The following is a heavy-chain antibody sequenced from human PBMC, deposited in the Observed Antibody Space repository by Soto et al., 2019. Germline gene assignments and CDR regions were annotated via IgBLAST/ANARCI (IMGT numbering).Heavy chain of an antibody. J-gene: IGHJ4*02. Sequence: GGSLRLSCAASGFTFSSYAMSWVRQAPGKGLEWVSAISGSGGSTYYADSVKGRFIISRDNSKNTLYLQMNSLRAEDTAVYYCAKEWADCSGGSCYDLDYWGQGTLVTVSS. CDR3: AKEWADCSGGSCYDLDY. D-gene: IGHD2-15*01. CDR1: GFTFSSYA. CDR2: ISGSGGST. V-gene: IGHV3-23*01.